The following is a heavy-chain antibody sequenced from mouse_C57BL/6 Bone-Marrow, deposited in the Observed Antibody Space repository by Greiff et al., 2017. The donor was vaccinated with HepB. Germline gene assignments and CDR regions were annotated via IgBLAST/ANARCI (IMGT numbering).Heavy chain of an antibody. CDR3: ARSDGLPYAMDY. CDR1: GYAFSSSW. Sequence: QVQLKESGPELVKPGASVKISCKASGYAFSSSWMNWVKQRPGKGLEWIGRIYPGDGDTNYNGKFKGKATLTADKSSSTAYMQRSSLTSEASAVYFCARSDGLPYAMDYWGQGTSVTVSS. J-gene: IGHJ4*01. CDR2: IYPGDGDT. D-gene: IGHD2-2*01. V-gene: IGHV1-82*01.